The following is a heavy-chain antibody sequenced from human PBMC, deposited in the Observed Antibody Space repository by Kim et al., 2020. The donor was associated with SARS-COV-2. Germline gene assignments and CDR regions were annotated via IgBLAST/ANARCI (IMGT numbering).Heavy chain of an antibody. J-gene: IGHJ4*02. CDR3: ARDGARMGSFLIY. CDR2: ISHDGSNV. CDR1: GFVFSTYA. Sequence: GGSLRLSCAASGFVFSTYAMHWVRLPPGKGLEWVAVISHDGSNVYYADSVKGRFTISRDYSESALYLQMNNLRPEDTAVYYCARDGARMGSFLIYWGQGTLVTVSS. V-gene: IGHV3-30*01. D-gene: IGHD3-10*01.